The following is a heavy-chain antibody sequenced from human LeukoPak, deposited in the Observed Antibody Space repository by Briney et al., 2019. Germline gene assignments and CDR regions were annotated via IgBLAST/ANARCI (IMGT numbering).Heavy chain of an antibody. CDR1: GYTFTSYY. Sequence: ASVKVSCKASGYTFTSYYMHWVRQAPGQGLEWMGIINPSGGSTSYAQKFQGRVTMTRDMSTSTVYMELSSLRSEDTAVYYCARDPYLYSSSTRKDYYYYMDVWGKGTTVTVSS. V-gene: IGHV1-46*01. J-gene: IGHJ6*03. D-gene: IGHD6-6*01. CDR2: INPSGGST. CDR3: ARDPYLYSSSTRKDYYYYMDV.